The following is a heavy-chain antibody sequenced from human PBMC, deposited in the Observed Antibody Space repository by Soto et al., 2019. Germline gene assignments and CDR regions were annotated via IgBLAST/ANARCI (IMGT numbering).Heavy chain of an antibody. Sequence: SVKLSCPASGGTFSSYAISWVRQAPGQGLEWMGGIIPIFGTANYAQKFQGRVTITADESTSTAYMELSSLRSEDTAVYYCARDELKGGIAEGGNYYGMDVLGQGTKGTSP. CDR1: GGTFSSYA. CDR2: IIPIFGTA. V-gene: IGHV1-69*13. D-gene: IGHD6-13*01. J-gene: IGHJ6*01. CDR3: ARDELKGGIAEGGNYYGMDV.